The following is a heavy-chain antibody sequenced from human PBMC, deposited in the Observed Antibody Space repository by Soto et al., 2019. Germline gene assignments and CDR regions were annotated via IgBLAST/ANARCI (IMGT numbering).Heavy chain of an antibody. J-gene: IGHJ3*02. CDR1: GYTFTSYA. D-gene: IGHD3-22*01. V-gene: IGHV1-3*01. Sequence: QVQLVQSGAEVKKPGASVKVSCKASGYTFTSYAMHWVRQAPGQRLEWMGWINAGNGNTKYSQKFQGRVTITTVTSVSTVYMELSSLRSEDAAVYYCARGHYYYDSSAFKLDAFHIFGQGSMVTVS. CDR2: INAGNGNT. CDR3: ARGHYYYDSSAFKLDAFHI.